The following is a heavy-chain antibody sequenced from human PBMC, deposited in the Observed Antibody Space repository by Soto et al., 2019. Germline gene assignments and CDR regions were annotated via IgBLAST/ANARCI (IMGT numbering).Heavy chain of an antibody. Sequence: GGSLILSCEASGFTFSDYAMSWVRQAPGSGLECVSSISDSGGTYYADSVKGRFTISRDNSKNTLYLQMNSLRAEDTAIYYCAKWGPQNNFDYWGQGTLVTVSS. D-gene: IGHD3-16*01. CDR2: ISDSGGT. CDR3: AKWGPQNNFDY. V-gene: IGHV3-23*01. J-gene: IGHJ4*02. CDR1: GFTFSDYA.